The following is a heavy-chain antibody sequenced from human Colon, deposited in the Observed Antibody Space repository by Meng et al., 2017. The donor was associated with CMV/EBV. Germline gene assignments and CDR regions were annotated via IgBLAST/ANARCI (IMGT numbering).Heavy chain of an antibody. D-gene: IGHD5/OR15-5a*01. J-gene: IGHJ3*02. CDR1: GYNFNTYG. V-gene: IGHV1-18*01. CDR3: ARDVSGAFDI. CDR2: ITASNGDT. Sequence: QVQWAESGAEVKKPGASVRVSCYASGYNFNTYGITCVRQAPGQGLEWMGWITASNGDTQYAQKFQGRVTLTADASTRSAYMERRNLRSDDTAVYFCARDVSGAFDIWGQGTMVTVSS.